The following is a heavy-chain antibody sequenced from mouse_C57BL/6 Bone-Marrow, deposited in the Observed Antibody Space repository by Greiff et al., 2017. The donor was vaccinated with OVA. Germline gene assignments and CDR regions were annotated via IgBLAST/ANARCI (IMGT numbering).Heavy chain of an antibody. V-gene: IGHV1-64*01. D-gene: IGHD1-1*01. CDR3: ASRHFITTVVADY. J-gene: IGHJ2*01. CDR2: IPPNSGST. CDR1: GYTFTSYW. Sequence: QVQLQQPGAELVKPGASVKLSCKASGYTFTSYWMHWVKQRPGQGLEWIGMIPPNSGSTNYNEKFKSKATLTVNKSSSTAYMQLSSLTSEDSAVYYCASRHFITTVVADYWGQGTTLTVSS.